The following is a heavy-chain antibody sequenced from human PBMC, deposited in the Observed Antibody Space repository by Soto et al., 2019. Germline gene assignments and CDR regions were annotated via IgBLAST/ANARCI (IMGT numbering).Heavy chain of an antibody. CDR3: ARATVVVVVAATGNDAFDI. CDR2: INPNSGGT. CDR1: GYTFTGYY. J-gene: IGHJ3*02. Sequence: ASVKVSCKASGYTFTGYYMHWVRQAPGQGLEWMGWINPNSGGTNYAQKFQGRVTMTRDTSISTAYMELSRLRSDDTAVYYCARATVVVVVAATGNDAFDIWGQGTMVTVS. V-gene: IGHV1-2*02. D-gene: IGHD2-15*01.